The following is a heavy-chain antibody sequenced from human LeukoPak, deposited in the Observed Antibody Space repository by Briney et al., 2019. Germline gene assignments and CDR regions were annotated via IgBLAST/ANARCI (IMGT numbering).Heavy chain of an antibody. CDR2: IYYSGST. CDR3: ARSMVRGVMVYYYYYMDV. CDR1: GGSISSYY. Sequence: SETLSLTCTVSGGSISSYYWGWIRQPPGKGLEWIGYIYYSGSTNYNPSLKSRVTISVDTSKNQFSLKLSSVTAADTAVYYCARSMVRGVMVYYYYYMDVWGKGTTVTVSS. D-gene: IGHD3-10*01. V-gene: IGHV4-59*01. J-gene: IGHJ6*03.